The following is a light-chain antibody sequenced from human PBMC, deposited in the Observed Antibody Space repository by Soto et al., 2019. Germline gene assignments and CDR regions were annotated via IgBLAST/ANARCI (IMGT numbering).Light chain of an antibody. Sequence: QSVLTQPASVSGSPGQSITISCTGTSSDVGGYNYVSWYQQHPGKAPKLMIFEVTNRPSGVSNRFSGSKSGNTASLTISGLQADDEADYYCRSYTKSSSLFYVFGTGTRSPS. CDR3: RSYTKSSSLFYV. J-gene: IGLJ1*01. CDR1: SSDVGGYNY. V-gene: IGLV2-14*01. CDR2: EVT.